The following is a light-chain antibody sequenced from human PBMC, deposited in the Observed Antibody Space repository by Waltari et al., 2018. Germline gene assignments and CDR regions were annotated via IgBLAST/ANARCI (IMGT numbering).Light chain of an antibody. Sequence: DIQMTQSPSPVSASVGDRVNITCRASQDIGNRLAWYQQKPGKAPNLLIYGTSSLQTGGPSRFSGSGSGTEFTLTISSLQPEDFGTYYCQQGNSFPITFGPGTKVEIK. CDR1: QDIGNR. J-gene: IGKJ3*01. CDR2: GTS. V-gene: IGKV1-12*01. CDR3: QQGNSFPIT.